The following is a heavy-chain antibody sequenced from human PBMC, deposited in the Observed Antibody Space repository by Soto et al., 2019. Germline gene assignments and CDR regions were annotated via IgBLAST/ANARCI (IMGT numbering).Heavy chain of an antibody. CDR2: IYWDDDK. CDR3: AHRVLRSVFGLVTTTAIYFDF. J-gene: IGHJ4*02. Sequence: QITLKESGPTVGKPTETLTLTCTFSGFSLTTSGVGVGWVRQSPGKAPEGLALIYWDDDKRYSTSLNSRLIITKDTSKNQVVLTMANVDPADTATYYCAHRVLRSVFGLVTTTAIYFDFWGPGTPVVVSS. D-gene: IGHD3-3*01. CDR1: GFSLTTSGVG. V-gene: IGHV2-5*02.